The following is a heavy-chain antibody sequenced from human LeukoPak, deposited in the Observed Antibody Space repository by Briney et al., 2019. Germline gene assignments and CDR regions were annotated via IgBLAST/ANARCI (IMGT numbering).Heavy chain of an antibody. D-gene: IGHD1-1*01. CDR3: ARPYSANWHPHPYRMDV. CDR1: GDIFRRYG. CDR2: VRPYNGDP. V-gene: IGHV1-18*04. J-gene: IGHJ6*02. Sequence: GASVKVSCMASGDIFRRYGVTWARQAPGQGPEWMGWVRPYNGDPEYAQKLQGRVTMSTDTSTDTSYMELRSLGSDDTAVYYCARPYSANWHPHPYRMDVWGQGTTVIVPS.